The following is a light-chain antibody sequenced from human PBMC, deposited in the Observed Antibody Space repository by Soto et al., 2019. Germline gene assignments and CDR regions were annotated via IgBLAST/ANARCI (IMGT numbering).Light chain of an antibody. Sequence: ESDVTQSQDPQCLSSGERVALSGRASQSVSIYLGWYQQKPGQAPRLLIYAASNRATGIPDRFSGSGSGTDFTLTISRLEPEDFAVYYCHQRQSLPRTFGQGTKVDI. CDR3: HQRQSLPRT. CDR2: AAS. J-gene: IGKJ1*01. V-gene: IGKV3-11*01. CDR1: QSVSIY.